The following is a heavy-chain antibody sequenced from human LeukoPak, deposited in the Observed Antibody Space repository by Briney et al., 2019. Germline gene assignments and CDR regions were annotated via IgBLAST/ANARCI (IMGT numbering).Heavy chain of an antibody. D-gene: IGHD3-3*01. CDR3: ASADYDFWSGYQRPGYYFDY. CDR1: GGTFSSYA. J-gene: IGHJ4*02. V-gene: IGHV1-69*13. Sequence: ASVKVSCKASGGTFSSYAISWVRQAPGQGLEWMGGIIPIFGTANYAQKFQGRVTITADESTSTAYMELSSLRSEDTAVYYCASADYDFWSGYQRPGYYFDYWGQGTLVTVSS. CDR2: IIPIFGTA.